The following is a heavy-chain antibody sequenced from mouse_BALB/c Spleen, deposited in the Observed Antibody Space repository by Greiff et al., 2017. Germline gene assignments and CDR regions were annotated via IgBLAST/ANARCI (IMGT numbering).Heavy chain of an antibody. CDR3: ARVDYYGYFAY. CDR2: IRNKANGYTT. Sequence: EVQGVESGGGLVQPGGSLRLSCATSGFTFTDYYMSWVRQPPGKALEWLGFIRNKANGYTTEYSASVKGRFTISRDNSQSILYLQMNTLRAEDSATYYCARVDYYGYFAYWGQGTLVTVSA. D-gene: IGHD1-2*01. V-gene: IGHV7-3*02. CDR1: GFTFTDYY. J-gene: IGHJ3*01.